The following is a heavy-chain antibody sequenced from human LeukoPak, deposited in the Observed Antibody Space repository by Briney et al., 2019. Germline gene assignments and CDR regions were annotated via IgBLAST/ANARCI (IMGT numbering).Heavy chain of an antibody. Sequence: GGSLRLSCAASGFTFSSYSMNWVRQAPGKGLEWVSSISSSSSYIYYADSVKGRFTISRDNAKNSLYLQMNSLRAEDTAVYYCARDSSSSWHYYYYYMDVWGKGTTVTVSS. J-gene: IGHJ6*03. CDR1: GFTFSSYS. CDR3: ARDSSSSWHYYYYYMDV. CDR2: ISSSSSYI. D-gene: IGHD6-6*01. V-gene: IGHV3-21*01.